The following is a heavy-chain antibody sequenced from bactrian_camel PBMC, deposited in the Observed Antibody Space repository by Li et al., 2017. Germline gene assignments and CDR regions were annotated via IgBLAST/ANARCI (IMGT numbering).Heavy chain of an antibody. V-gene: IGHV3S63*01. CDR2: LYIGVDTTYNT. J-gene: IGHJ4*01. D-gene: IGHD2*01. CDR1: GYTYTAIS. CDR3: AVLLSLPADGGSWDRDYNY. Sequence: HVQLVESGGGSVQAGGSLNLSCAASGYTYTAISMAWFRQAPGKEREGVACLYIGVDTTYNTYYSDSVKGRFAVSQDNAKNTVYLQMNSLKPEDTAMYYCAVLLSLPADGGSWDRDYNYWGVGTQVTVS.